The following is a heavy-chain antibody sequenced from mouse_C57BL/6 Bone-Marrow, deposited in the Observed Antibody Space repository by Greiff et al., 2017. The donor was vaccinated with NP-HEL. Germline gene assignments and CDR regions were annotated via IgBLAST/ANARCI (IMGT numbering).Heavy chain of an antibody. J-gene: IGHJ2*01. CDR2: IDPADTCT. V-gene: IGHV1-59*01. Sequence: QVQLQQPGAELVRPGTSVKLSCKASGYTFTSYWMHWVKQRPGQGLEWIGMIDPADTCTNYNQKFKDKATLTVDKSSSTAYMQLSSLTSDDSAVYYCARSGAYYSLYVDFWGQGSTLTVSS. CDR3: ARSGAYYSLYVDF. CDR1: GYTFTSYW. D-gene: IGHD2-12*01.